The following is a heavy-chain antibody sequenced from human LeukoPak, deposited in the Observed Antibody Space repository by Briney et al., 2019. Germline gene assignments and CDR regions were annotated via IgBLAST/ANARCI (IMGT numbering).Heavy chain of an antibody. CDR2: IYYSGST. V-gene: IGHV4-59*01. CDR1: GCSISSYY. D-gene: IGHD3-22*01. Sequence: MPSETLSLTCTVSGCSISSYYWSWIRQPPGKGLEWIGYIYYSGSTNYNPSLKSRLTISVDTSKNQFSLKLSSVTAADTAVYYCARGGWNKFDYWGQGTLVTVSS. CDR3: ARGGWNKFDY. J-gene: IGHJ4*02.